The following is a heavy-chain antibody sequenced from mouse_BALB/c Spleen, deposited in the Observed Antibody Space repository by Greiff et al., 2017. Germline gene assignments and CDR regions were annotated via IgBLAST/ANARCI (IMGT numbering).Heavy chain of an antibody. CDR3: ARGPYDYYAMDY. V-gene: IGHV5-4*02. J-gene: IGHJ4*01. D-gene: IGHD2-3*01. CDR2: ISDGGSYT. CDR1: GFTFSDYY. Sequence: DVMLVESGGGLVKPGGSLKLSCAASGFTFSDYYMYWVRQTPEKRLEWVATISDGGSYTYYPDSVKGRFTISRDNAKNNLYLQMSSLKSEDTAMYYCARGPYDYYAMDYWGQGTSVTVSS.